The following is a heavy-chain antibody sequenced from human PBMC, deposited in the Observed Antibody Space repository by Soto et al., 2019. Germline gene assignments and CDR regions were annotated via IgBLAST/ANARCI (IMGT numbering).Heavy chain of an antibody. D-gene: IGHD4-17*01. CDR2: IIPTFGTP. J-gene: IGHJ6*02. Sequence: QVQLVQSGAEVKKPGSSVKVSCKASGDTFSRYAISWVRQAPGQGLEWMGGIIPTFGTPNYAQKFQGRVTIIADESTSTVYMEVSSLTSEDPAMYYCARVAYGDYGVDVWGQGTKVTVSS. CDR1: GDTFSRYA. V-gene: IGHV1-69*01. CDR3: ARVAYGDYGVDV.